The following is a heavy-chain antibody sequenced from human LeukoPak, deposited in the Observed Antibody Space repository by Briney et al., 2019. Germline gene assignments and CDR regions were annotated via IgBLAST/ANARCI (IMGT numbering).Heavy chain of an antibody. CDR3: ASTFCSSTSCYTGPFDY. J-gene: IGHJ4*02. Sequence: PGGSLRLSCAASGFTFSSYAMNWVRQAPGKGLEWVASIKQDGSEKYYVDSVKGRFTISRDNAKNSLYLQMNSLRAEDTAVYYCASTFCSSTSCYTGPFDYWGQGTLVTVSS. D-gene: IGHD2-2*02. CDR1: GFTFSSYA. CDR2: IKQDGSEK. V-gene: IGHV3-7*01.